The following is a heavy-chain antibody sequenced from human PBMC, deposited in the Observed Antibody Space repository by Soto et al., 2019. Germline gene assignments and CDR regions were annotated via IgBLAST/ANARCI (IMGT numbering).Heavy chain of an antibody. D-gene: IGHD6-13*01. Sequence: GGSLRLSCAASGFTFSSYAMHWVRQAPGKGLEWVAVISYDGSNKYYADSVKGRFTISRDNSKNTLYLQMNSLRAEDTAVYCCARGSLLSSWYEGLFDYWGQGTLVTVSS. CDR2: ISYDGSNK. CDR1: GFTFSSYA. V-gene: IGHV3-30-3*01. CDR3: ARGSLLSSWYEGLFDY. J-gene: IGHJ4*02.